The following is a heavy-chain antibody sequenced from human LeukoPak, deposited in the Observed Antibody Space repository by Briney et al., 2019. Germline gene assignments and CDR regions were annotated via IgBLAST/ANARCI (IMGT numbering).Heavy chain of an antibody. Sequence: GGSLRLSCAASGFTFSIFAMSWVRQAPGKGLEWVSAISGSGGSTYYVDSVKGRFTISRDNSKNTLFLQMNSLRAEDTAVYYCAKDRSCTGSSCNVGSWGQGTMVTVSS. CDR3: AKDRSCTGSSCNVGS. D-gene: IGHD2-2*01. J-gene: IGHJ3*01. CDR1: GFTFSIFA. CDR2: ISGSGGST. V-gene: IGHV3-23*01.